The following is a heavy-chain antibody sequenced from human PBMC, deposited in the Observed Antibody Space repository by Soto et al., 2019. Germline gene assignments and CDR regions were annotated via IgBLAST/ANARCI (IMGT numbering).Heavy chain of an antibody. D-gene: IGHD6-19*01. CDR3: AKDRSGGWGGWTFDY. Sequence: ESGGGVVQPGRSLRLSCAASGFTFSSYGMHWVRQAPGKGLEWVAVISYDGSNKYYADSVKGRFTISRDNSKNTLYLQMNSLRAEDTAVYYCAKDRSGGWGGWTFDYWGQGTLVTVSS. CDR1: GFTFSSYG. CDR2: ISYDGSNK. J-gene: IGHJ4*02. V-gene: IGHV3-30*18.